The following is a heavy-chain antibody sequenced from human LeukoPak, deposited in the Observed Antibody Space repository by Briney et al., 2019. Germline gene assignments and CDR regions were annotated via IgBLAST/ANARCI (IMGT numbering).Heavy chain of an antibody. V-gene: IGHV1-8*01. CDR2: MNPNSGNT. J-gene: IGHJ6*02. Sequence: ASVKVSCKASGYTFTSYDINWVRQATGQGLEWMGWMNPNSGNTGYAQKFQGRVTMTRNTSISTAYMELSSLRSEDTAVYYCAREVQRGSSWSMNYYYYYYGMDVWGQGTTVTVSS. D-gene: IGHD6-13*01. CDR1: GYTFTSYD. CDR3: AREVQRGSSWSMNYYYYYYGMDV.